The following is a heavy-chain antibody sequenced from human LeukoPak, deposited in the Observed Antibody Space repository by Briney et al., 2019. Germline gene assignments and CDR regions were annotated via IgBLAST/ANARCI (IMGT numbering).Heavy chain of an antibody. CDR2: IYYRGRT. CDR3: ARDEGILGGAFDI. V-gene: IGHV4-59*01. Sequence: SETLFLTCTVSGGSISTYYWSWIRQPPGKGLEWIGDIYYRGRTNYNPSLKSRVTMSVDTSKNQFSRKLSSVSAADTAVYYCARDEGILGGAFDIWGQGTMVTVSS. J-gene: IGHJ3*02. D-gene: IGHD2-15*01. CDR1: GGSISTYY.